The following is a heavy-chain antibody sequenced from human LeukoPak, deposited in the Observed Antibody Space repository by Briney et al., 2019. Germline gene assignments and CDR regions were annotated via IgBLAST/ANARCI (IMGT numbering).Heavy chain of an antibody. Sequence: GGSLRLSCAASGFTFSSYGMHWVRQAPGKGLEWVAVIWYDGSNKYYADSVKGRFTISRDNSKNTLYLQMNSLRAEDTAVYYCARAGPVVVPAARFDYYYYGMDVWGKGTTVTVSS. J-gene: IGHJ6*04. D-gene: IGHD2-2*01. CDR2: IWYDGSNK. CDR1: GFTFSSYG. CDR3: ARAGPVVVPAARFDYYYYGMDV. V-gene: IGHV3-33*01.